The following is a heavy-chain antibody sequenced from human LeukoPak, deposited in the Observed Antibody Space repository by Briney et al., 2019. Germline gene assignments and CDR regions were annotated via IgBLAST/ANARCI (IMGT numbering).Heavy chain of an antibody. J-gene: IGHJ4*02. D-gene: IGHD3-9*01. CDR2: ISAYNGNT. Sequence: ASVKVSCKASGYTFTSYGISWVRQAPGQGLEWMGWISAYNGNTNSAQKLQGRVTMTTDTSTSTAYMELRNLRSDDTAVYYCARGHDVFYYFDYWGRGTLVTVSS. CDR1: GYTFTSYG. CDR3: ARGHDVFYYFDY. V-gene: IGHV1-18*01.